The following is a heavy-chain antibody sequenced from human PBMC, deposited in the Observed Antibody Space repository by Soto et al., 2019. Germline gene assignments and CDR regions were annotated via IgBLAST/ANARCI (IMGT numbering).Heavy chain of an antibody. CDR1: GGSISSYY. CDR2: IYYSGST. CDR3: ARDKDYGDPGYFDL. V-gene: IGHV4-59*01. D-gene: IGHD4-17*01. J-gene: IGHJ2*01. Sequence: QVQLQESGPGLVKPSETLSLTCTVSGGSISSYYWSWIRQPPGKGLEWIGYIYYSGSTNYNPSLKSRVTISVDTSKNPFSLKLSSVTAADTAVYYCARDKDYGDPGYFDLWGRGTLVTVSS.